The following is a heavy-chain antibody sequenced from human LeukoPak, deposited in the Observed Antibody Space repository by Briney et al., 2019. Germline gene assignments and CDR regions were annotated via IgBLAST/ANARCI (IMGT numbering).Heavy chain of an antibody. CDR1: GFTFSSYS. CDR3: ARDSLYPSIAARPDAFDI. CDR2: ISSSSSYI. Sequence: PGGSLRLSCAASGFTFSSYSMNWVRQAPGKGLEWVSSISSSSSYIYYADSVKGRFTISRDNAKNSLYLQMNNLRAEDTAVYYCARDSLYPSIAARPDAFDIWGQGTMVTVSS. J-gene: IGHJ3*02. D-gene: IGHD6-6*01. V-gene: IGHV3-21*01.